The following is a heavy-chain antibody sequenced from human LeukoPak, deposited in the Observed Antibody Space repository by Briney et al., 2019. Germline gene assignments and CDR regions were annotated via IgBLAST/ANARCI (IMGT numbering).Heavy chain of an antibody. CDR3: ARVGITMVRGVSPGYYFDY. CDR2: IIPIFGTA. D-gene: IGHD3-10*01. J-gene: IGHJ4*02. V-gene: IGHV1-69*13. Sequence: ASVKVSCKASGGTFSSYAISWVRHAPGQGLEWMGGIIPIFGTANYAQKFQGRVTITADESTSTAYMELSSLRSEDTAVYYCARVGITMVRGVSPGYYFDYWGQGTLVTVSS. CDR1: GGTFSSYA.